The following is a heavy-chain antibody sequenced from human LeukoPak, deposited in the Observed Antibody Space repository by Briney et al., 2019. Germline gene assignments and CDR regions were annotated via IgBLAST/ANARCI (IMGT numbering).Heavy chain of an antibody. CDR2: FSPNSGGT. V-gene: IGHV1-2*06. J-gene: IGHJ4*02. D-gene: IGHD2/OR15-2a*01. Sequence: ASVKVSCKASGYTFTSYYIHWVRQAPGQGLEWMGRFSPNSGGTNYAPKFQARVTMTRDTSISTAYMELSRLRSDDTAVYYCAVTVGLLYYFDYWGQGTLVTVSS. CDR3: AVTVGLLYYFDY. CDR1: GYTFTSYY.